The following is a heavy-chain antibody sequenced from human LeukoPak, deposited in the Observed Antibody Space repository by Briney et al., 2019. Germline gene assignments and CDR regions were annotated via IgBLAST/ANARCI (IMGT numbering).Heavy chain of an antibody. CDR2: INHGETT. Sequence: KPSETLSLTCMVSGGSISSSSYYWGWIRQPPGKGLEWIGEINHGETTNYNPSLKSRLTISVDTSKNQSSLKVSSVTAADTAVYYCARHKAPGAFDIWGQGTMVTVSS. D-gene: IGHD1-1*01. V-gene: IGHV4-39*01. J-gene: IGHJ3*02. CDR3: ARHKAPGAFDI. CDR1: GGSISSSSYY.